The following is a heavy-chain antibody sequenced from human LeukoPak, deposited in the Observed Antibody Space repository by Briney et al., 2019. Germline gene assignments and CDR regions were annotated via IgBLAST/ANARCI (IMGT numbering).Heavy chain of an antibody. CDR1: GFTFRSSA. J-gene: IGHJ4*02. Sequence: GGSLRLSCAASGFTFRSSAMSWVRQAPGKGLEWVSGISGSGGSTFNADSVKGRFTIYRDNSKNTLYLQMNSLRAEDTAVYYCAKAQGGYSYFDYWGQGTLVTVSS. V-gene: IGHV3-23*01. CDR2: ISGSGGST. D-gene: IGHD3-22*01. CDR3: AKAQGGYSYFDY.